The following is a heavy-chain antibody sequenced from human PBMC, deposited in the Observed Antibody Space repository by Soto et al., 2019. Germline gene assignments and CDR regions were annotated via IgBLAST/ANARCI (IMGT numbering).Heavy chain of an antibody. D-gene: IGHD6-13*01. Sequence: QVQLQQWGAGLLKHSETLSLTCAVYGGSFSGYYWSWIRQPPGKGLEWIGEINHSGSTNYNPSLKSRVTISVDTSKNQFSLKLSSVTAADTAVYYCSGSSWVYYFDYWGQGTLVTVSS. CDR3: SGSSWVYYFDY. CDR1: GGSFSGYY. V-gene: IGHV4-34*01. CDR2: INHSGST. J-gene: IGHJ4*02.